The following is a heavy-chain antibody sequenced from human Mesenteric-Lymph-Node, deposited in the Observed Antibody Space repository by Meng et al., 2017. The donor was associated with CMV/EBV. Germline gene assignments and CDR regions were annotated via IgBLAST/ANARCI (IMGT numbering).Heavy chain of an antibody. CDR2: MNPNSGNT. CDR1: GYTFTSFD. CDR3: ARGPSYSSGFPDC. V-gene: IGHV1-8*02. Sequence: QEQLVQSGAEVKKPGAPVKVSCKASGYTFTSFDINWVRQATGQGPEWMGWMNPNSGNTGYAQKFQGRVTLTRDTSISTAYMELSSPRSEDTAVYYCARGPSYSSGFPDCWGQGTLVTVSS. J-gene: IGHJ4*02. D-gene: IGHD6-19*01.